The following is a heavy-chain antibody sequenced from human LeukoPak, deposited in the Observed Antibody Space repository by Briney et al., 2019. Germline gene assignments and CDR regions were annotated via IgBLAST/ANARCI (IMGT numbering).Heavy chain of an antibody. Sequence: PGGSLRLSCAASRFTFSSYSMNWVRQAPGKGLEWVSSISSSSSYIYYADSVKGRFTISRDNAKNSLYLQMNSLRAEDTAVYYCAKDNSVLLWFGELPSLGRHINWFDPWGQGTLVTVSS. CDR2: ISSSSSYI. CDR3: AKDNSVLLWFGELPSLGRHINWFDP. V-gene: IGHV3-21*04. J-gene: IGHJ5*02. CDR1: RFTFSSYS. D-gene: IGHD3-10*01.